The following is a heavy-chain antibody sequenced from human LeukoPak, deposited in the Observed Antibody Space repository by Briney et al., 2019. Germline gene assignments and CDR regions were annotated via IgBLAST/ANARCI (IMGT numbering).Heavy chain of an antibody. V-gene: IGHV3-30*02. J-gene: IGHJ4*02. CDR1: GFTFSSYG. D-gene: IGHD5-18*01. CDR2: IRYDGSNK. Sequence: PGGSLGLSCAASGFTFSSYGMHWVRQAPGKGLEWVAFIRYDGSNKYYADSVKGRFTISRDNSKNTLYLQMNSLRAEDTAVYYCAKEQDTAMAIDYWGQGTLVTVSS. CDR3: AKEQDTAMAIDY.